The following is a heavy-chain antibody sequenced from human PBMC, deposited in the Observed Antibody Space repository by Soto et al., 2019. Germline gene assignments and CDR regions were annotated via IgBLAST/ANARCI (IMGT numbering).Heavy chain of an antibody. J-gene: IGHJ4*02. D-gene: IGHD2-15*01. Sequence: SETLSLTCAVYGGSFSGYYWSWIRQPPGKGLEWIGEINHSGSTNYNPSLKSRVTISVDTSKNQFSLKLSSVTAADTAVYYCARLPKTVVVVAATGFDYWGQGTLVTV. CDR1: GGSFSGYY. CDR2: INHSGST. CDR3: ARLPKTVVVVAATGFDY. V-gene: IGHV4-34*01.